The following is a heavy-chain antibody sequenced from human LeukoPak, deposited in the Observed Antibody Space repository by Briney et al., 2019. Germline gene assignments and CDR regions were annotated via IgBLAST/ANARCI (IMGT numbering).Heavy chain of an antibody. J-gene: IGHJ4*02. CDR1: GGSMSNYY. D-gene: IGHD5-12*01. V-gene: IGHV4-59*01. CDR3: ARGGYQTDY. Sequence: SETLSLTCTVSGGSMSNYYWSWIRQPPGRGLEWIGYVYYSGSTIYSPSLRRRVTISVDTSKNQFYLNLRSVTAVDTAVYYCARGGYQTDYWGQGTLVTVSS. CDR2: VYYSGST.